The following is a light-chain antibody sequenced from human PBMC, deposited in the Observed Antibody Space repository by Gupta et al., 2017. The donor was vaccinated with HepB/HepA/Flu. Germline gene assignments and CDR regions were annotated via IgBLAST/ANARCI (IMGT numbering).Light chain of an antibody. CDR3: QTWGTGSHGV. Sequence: QLVLTQSPSASASLGASVKLTCTLSSGHSSYAIAWHQQQPEKGPRYLMKLNSDGSHSKGDGIPDRFSGTSAGAARYLTISSLQSEDEAYYYCQTWGTGSHGVFGGGTKLTVL. CDR1: SGHSSYA. CDR2: LNSDGSH. V-gene: IGLV4-69*01. J-gene: IGLJ2*01.